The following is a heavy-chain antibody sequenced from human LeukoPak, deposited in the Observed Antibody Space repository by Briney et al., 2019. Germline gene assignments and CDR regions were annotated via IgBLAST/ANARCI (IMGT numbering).Heavy chain of an antibody. CDR1: AFTFSTSW. CDR3: AREYYYDSSGYYPGDY. Sequence: GGSLRLSCAASAFTFSTSWMAWVRQAPGMGLEWVASIKEDGSDKKYVDSVKGRFSISRDNAKKSLFLQMDSLRAEDTAVYYCAREYYYDSSGYYPGDYWGQGTLVTVSS. J-gene: IGHJ4*02. CDR2: IKEDGSDK. V-gene: IGHV3-7*01. D-gene: IGHD3-22*01.